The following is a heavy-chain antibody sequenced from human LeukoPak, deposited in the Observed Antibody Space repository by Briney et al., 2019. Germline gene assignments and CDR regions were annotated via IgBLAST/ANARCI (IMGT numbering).Heavy chain of an antibody. CDR3: AKDIWSYYYGSGSYPDY. CDR2: ISWDGGST. J-gene: IGHJ4*02. V-gene: IGHV3-43*01. CDR1: GFTFDDYT. D-gene: IGHD3-10*01. Sequence: PGGSLRLSCAASGFTFDDYTMHWVRQAPGKGLEWVSLISWDGGSTYYADSVKGRFTISRDNSKNSLYLQMNSLRTEDTALYYCAKDIWSYYYGSGSYPDYWGQGTLVTVSS.